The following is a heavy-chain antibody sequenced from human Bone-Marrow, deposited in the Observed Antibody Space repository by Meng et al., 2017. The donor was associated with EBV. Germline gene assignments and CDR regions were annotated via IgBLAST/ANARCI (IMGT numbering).Heavy chain of an antibody. CDR2: INPSGGST. CDR3: ARVRAVADQRGSFDY. J-gene: IGHJ4*02. D-gene: IGHD6-19*01. Sequence: VQLVKSWPEVKKPGSSVKVSCKASGSAFTSYYMHWVRQAPGQGLEWMGIINPSGGSTSYAQKFQGRVTMTRDTSTSTVYMELSSLRSEDTAVYYCARVRAVADQRGSFDYWGQGTLVTVSS. V-gene: IGHV1-46*01. CDR1: GSAFTSYY.